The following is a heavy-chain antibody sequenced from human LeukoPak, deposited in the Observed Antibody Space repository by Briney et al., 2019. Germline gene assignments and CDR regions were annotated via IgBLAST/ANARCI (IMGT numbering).Heavy chain of an antibody. J-gene: IGHJ4*02. CDR2: ISGNNGNT. CDR1: GYTFTSYG. CDR3: ARTAAAGPAPGDY. Sequence: GASVKVSCKASGYTFTSYGISWVRQAPGRGLEWMGWISGNNGNTNYAQKLQGRVTMTTDTSTSTAYMELRSLRSDDTAVYYCARTAAAGPAPGDYWGQGTLVTVSS. V-gene: IGHV1-18*01. D-gene: IGHD6-13*01.